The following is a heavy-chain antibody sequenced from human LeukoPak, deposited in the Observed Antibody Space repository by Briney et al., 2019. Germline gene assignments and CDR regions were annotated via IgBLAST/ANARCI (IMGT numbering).Heavy chain of an antibody. D-gene: IGHD2-21*01. V-gene: IGHV6-1*01. CDR1: GDSVSSNSAA. J-gene: IGHJ4*02. CDR2: TYYRSKWYN. CDR3: ARGLTTYCGGDCYSVPFDY. Sequence: SQTLSLTCAISGDSVSSNSAAWNWIRQSPSRGLEWLGRTYYRSKWYNDYAVSVKSRITINPDTSKNQFSLQLNSVTPEDTAVYYCARGLTTYCGGDCYSVPFDYWGQGTLVTVSS.